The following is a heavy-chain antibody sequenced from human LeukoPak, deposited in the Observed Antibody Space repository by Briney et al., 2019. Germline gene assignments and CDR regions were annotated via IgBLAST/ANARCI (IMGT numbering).Heavy chain of an antibody. CDR2: INDNGSTR. Sequence: PGGSLRLSCGASGFTFSNYAMSWVRQAPGKGLEWVSGINDNGSTRFYAASVKGRFTISRDNAKNSLYLQMNSLRAEDTAVYYCARDHGRGTVYYWGQGTLVTVSS. V-gene: IGHV3-23*01. J-gene: IGHJ4*02. CDR1: GFTFSNYA. D-gene: IGHD1-1*01. CDR3: ARDHGRGTVYY.